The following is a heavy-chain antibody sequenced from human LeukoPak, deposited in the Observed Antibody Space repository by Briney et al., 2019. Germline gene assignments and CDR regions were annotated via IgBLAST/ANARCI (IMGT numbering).Heavy chain of an antibody. Sequence: GGSLRLSCAASGFTFSTYSMNWVRQAPGKGLEWVSSIATSSDYMYYAGSLKGRFTISRDNAKNSLYLHMNSLRPDDTAVYYCARGRSITILRGVAISDGFDIWGQGTKVTVS. V-gene: IGHV3-21*06. J-gene: IGHJ3*02. D-gene: IGHD3-10*01. CDR3: ARGRSITILRGVAISDGFDI. CDR1: GFTFSTYS. CDR2: IATSSDYM.